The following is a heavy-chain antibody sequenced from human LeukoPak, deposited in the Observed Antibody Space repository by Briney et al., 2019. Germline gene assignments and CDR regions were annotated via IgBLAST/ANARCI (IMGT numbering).Heavy chain of an antibody. CDR1: GCTFTGYY. Sequence: ASVKVSCKASGCTFTGYYMHWVRQAPGQGLEWMGWINPNSGGTNYAQKFQGRVTMTRDTSISTAYMELSRLRSDDTAVYYCARAGIVVVHYEDWEWFDPWGQGTLVTVSS. J-gene: IGHJ5*02. V-gene: IGHV1-2*02. CDR3: ARAGIVVVHYEDWEWFDP. D-gene: IGHD2-2*01. CDR2: INPNSGGT.